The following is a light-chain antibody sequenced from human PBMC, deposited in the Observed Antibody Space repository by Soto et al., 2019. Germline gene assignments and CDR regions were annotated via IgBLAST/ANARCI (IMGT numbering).Light chain of an antibody. J-gene: IGKJ4*01. CDR3: QQASSFPLT. V-gene: IGKV1-12*01. CDR2: GSS. CDR1: QDISSW. Sequence: DIQMTQSPSSVSASVGDRVTITCRASQDISSWLAWYQQKPGKAPKLLIYGSSSLLSGVPLRFSGSGSGTDFTLTISSLQPEDFATYYCQQASSFPLTFGGGTKVEIK.